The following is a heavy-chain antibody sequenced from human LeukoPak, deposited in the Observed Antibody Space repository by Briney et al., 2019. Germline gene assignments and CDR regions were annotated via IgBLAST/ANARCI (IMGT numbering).Heavy chain of an antibody. CDR1: GDSFSRNAYS. CDR2: IYYTGRT. J-gene: IGHJ3*02. D-gene: IGHD1-26*01. Sequence: SETLSLTCTVSGDSFSRNAYSWGWIRQPPGKGLEWIGSIYYTGRTFYNPSLKSRVTISVDTSKNQFSLKLSSVTAADTAVYYCARRGSMGGSFVGAFDIWGQGTMVTVSS. V-gene: IGHV4-39*01. CDR3: ARRGSMGGSFVGAFDI.